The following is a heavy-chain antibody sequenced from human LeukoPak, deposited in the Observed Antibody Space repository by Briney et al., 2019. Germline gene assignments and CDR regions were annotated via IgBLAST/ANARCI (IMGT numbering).Heavy chain of an antibody. V-gene: IGHV4-59*08. Sequence: SETLSLTCAVSGGSISSYYWSWIRQPPGKGLEWIGYIYYSGSTNYNPSLKSRVTISVDTSKNQFSLKLSSVTAADTAVYYCARAGHNSGSYYGGFDYWGQGTLVTVSS. CDR2: IYYSGST. CDR1: GGSISSYY. CDR3: ARAGHNSGSYYGGFDY. D-gene: IGHD1-26*01. J-gene: IGHJ4*02.